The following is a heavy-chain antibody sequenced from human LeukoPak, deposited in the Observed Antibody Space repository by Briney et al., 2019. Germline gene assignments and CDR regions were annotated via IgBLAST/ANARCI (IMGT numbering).Heavy chain of an antibody. D-gene: IGHD1-20*01. Sequence: GVLRLSCAASGFTFSNYMMHWVRQAPGKGLVWVSRIKSDGITITYADSVKGRFTTSRDNAKNTLYLQMNSLRAEDTAVYYCLRDLNWSLDQWGQGTLVTVSS. V-gene: IGHV3-74*01. CDR1: GFTFSNYM. CDR3: LRDLNWSLDQ. J-gene: IGHJ4*02. CDR2: IKSDGITI.